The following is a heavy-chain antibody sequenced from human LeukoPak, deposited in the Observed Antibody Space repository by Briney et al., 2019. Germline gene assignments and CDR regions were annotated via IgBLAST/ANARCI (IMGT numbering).Heavy chain of an antibody. J-gene: IGHJ4*02. CDR2: TRKKASSYTT. D-gene: IGHD2-15*01. CDR1: GITFSDHD. Sequence: GGSLRLSCAASGITFSDHDMDWVRQAPGKGLEWVGRTRKKASSYTTEYPASVKGRFTISRDDSKNSLYLQMNSLKTEETAVYYCAIGYCSGGRCLGSDYWGQGTLVTVSS. V-gene: IGHV3-72*01. CDR3: AIGYCSGGRCLGSDY.